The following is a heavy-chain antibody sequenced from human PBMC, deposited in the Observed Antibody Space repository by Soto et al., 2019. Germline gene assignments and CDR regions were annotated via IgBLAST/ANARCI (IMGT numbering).Heavy chain of an antibody. Sequence: QVQLVESGGGVVQPGRSLGLSCAASGFIFSTYGMHWVRQAPGKGLEWVAVISYDGSNKYYADSVKGRFTISRDNSKNTLYLQMNSLRAEDTDVYYCAKDMPLLGFLTYYYDRSGYYRLFDYWGQGTLVTVSS. V-gene: IGHV3-30*18. D-gene: IGHD3-22*01. CDR2: ISYDGSNK. CDR1: GFIFSTYG. CDR3: AKDMPLLGFLTYYYDRSGYYRLFDY. J-gene: IGHJ4*02.